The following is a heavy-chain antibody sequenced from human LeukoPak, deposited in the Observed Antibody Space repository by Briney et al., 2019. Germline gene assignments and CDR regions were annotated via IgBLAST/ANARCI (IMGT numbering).Heavy chain of an antibody. CDR1: GFTFSRYS. D-gene: IGHD2-15*01. Sequence: PGGSLRLSCAASGFTFSRYSMNWVRQAPGKGLEWVSYISSSGSTIYYADSVKGRFTISRDNAKNSLYLQMNSLRAEDTAVYYCARSAHCSGGSCYVGYFDYWGQGTLVTVSS. V-gene: IGHV3-48*04. CDR2: ISSSGSTI. CDR3: ARSAHCSGGSCYVGYFDY. J-gene: IGHJ4*02.